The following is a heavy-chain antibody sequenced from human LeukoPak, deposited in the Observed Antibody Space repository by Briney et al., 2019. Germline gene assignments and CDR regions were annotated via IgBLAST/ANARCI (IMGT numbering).Heavy chain of an antibody. V-gene: IGHV3-7*04. Sequence: GGSLRLSCAASGFTFSSFWMTWVRQAPGQGLEWVAHIKGDGSIESYVDSVKGRFTISRDNARNSVYLQMNSLRGEDTAVYYCARVVTWFDPWGQGSLVIVSS. CDR2: IKGDGSIE. CDR1: GFTFSSFW. J-gene: IGHJ5*02. CDR3: ARVVTWFDP.